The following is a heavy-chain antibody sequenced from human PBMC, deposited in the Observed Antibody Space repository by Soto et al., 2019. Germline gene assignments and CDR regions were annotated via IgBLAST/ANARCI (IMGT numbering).Heavy chain of an antibody. CDR1: GFTFKNYA. CDR2: ISGSSAST. CDR3: AKESDIVVLLSSGMDV. D-gene: IGHD2-15*01. J-gene: IGHJ6*02. V-gene: IGHV3-23*01. Sequence: EVRLLESGGGLRQPGGSLRLSCSASGFTFKNYAMTWVRQAPGKGLDWVSSISGSSASTYYADSVMGRFTISRDNSKNTLYLQMNSLRAEDTALYYCAKESDIVVLLSSGMDVWGQGTTVIVSS.